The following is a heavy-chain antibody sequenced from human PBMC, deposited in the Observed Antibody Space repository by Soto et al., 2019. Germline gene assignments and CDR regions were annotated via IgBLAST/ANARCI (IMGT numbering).Heavy chain of an antibody. CDR2: IWYDGSKK. J-gene: IGHJ6*02. D-gene: IGHD3-3*01. CDR3: ARDASYYSLWSGYYPSRNGMDV. Sequence: QVQVVESGGGVVQPGRSLRLSCAASGFTFSSFGMHWVRQAPGKGLEWVSLIWYDGSKKSYADSVKGRFTISRDNSRNTLYLQMNSLRADDTAVYYCARDASYYSLWSGYYPSRNGMDVWGQGTTVTVSS. V-gene: IGHV3-33*01. CDR1: GFTFSSFG.